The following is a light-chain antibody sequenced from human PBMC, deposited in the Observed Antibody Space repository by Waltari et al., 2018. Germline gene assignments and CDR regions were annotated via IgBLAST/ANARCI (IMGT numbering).Light chain of an antibody. CDR2: DTS. Sequence: IALTQSPATLSLSPGESAPLSCRANNSVRVYLAWYQHKPGQAPRLLIYDTSNRATGIPARFSGSGSETDFTLTISSLEPEDFAVYYCQQRNNWPLSFGGGTKVEIK. CDR1: NSVRVY. CDR3: QQRNNWPLS. J-gene: IGKJ4*01. V-gene: IGKV3-11*01.